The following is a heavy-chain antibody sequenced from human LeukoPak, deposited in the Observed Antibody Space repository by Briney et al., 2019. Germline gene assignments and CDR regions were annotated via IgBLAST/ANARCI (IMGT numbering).Heavy chain of an antibody. J-gene: IGHJ6*03. V-gene: IGHV3-21*01. Sequence: PGGSLRLSCVDSGFTFINYGMNWVRQAPGKGLEWVSGVSPSGGITYYADSVKGRFTISRDNAKSSLYLQMNSLRAEDTAVYYCARDPYSGSYGADYYYYMDVWGKGTTVTISS. CDR1: GFTFINYG. CDR3: ARDPYSGSYGADYYYYMDV. CDR2: VSPSGGIT. D-gene: IGHD1-26*01.